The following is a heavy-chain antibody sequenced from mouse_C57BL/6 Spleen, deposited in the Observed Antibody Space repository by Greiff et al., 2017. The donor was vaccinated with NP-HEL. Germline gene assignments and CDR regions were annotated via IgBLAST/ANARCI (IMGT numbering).Heavy chain of an antibody. Sequence: EVKLMESGAELVRPGASVKLSCTASGFNIKDDYMHWVKQRPEQGLEWIGWIDPENGDTEYASKFQGKATITADTSSNTAYLQLSSLTSEDTAVYYCTTQSDYWGQGTTLTVSS. CDR3: TTQSDY. V-gene: IGHV14-4*01. CDR2: IDPENGDT. CDR1: GFNIKDDY. J-gene: IGHJ2*01.